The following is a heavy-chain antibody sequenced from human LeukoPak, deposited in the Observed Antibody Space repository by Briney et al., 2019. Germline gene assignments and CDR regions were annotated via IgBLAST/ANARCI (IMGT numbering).Heavy chain of an antibody. D-gene: IGHD3-16*02. CDR1: GGSISSGDYY. Sequence: SQTLSLTCTVSGGSISSGDYYWSWIRRPPGKGLEWIGYIYYSGSTYYNPSLKSRVTISVDTSKNQFSLKLSSVTAADTAVYYCAREPYDYVWGSYPVGYFDYWGQGTLVTVSS. CDR3: AREPYDYVWGSYPVGYFDY. CDR2: IYYSGST. J-gene: IGHJ4*02. V-gene: IGHV4-30-4*01.